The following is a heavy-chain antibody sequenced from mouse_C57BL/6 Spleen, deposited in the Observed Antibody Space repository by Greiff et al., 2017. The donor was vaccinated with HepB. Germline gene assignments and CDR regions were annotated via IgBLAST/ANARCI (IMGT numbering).Heavy chain of an antibody. D-gene: IGHD1-1*01. V-gene: IGHV1-39*01. CDR1: GYSFTDYN. CDR3: AREYYYGSSSLMDY. J-gene: IGHJ4*01. Sequence: LQESGPELVKPGASVKISCKASGYSFTDYNMNWVKQSNGKSLEWIGVINPNYGTTSYNQKFKGKATLTVDQSSSTAYMQLNSLTSEDSAVYYGAREYYYGSSSLMDYWGQGTSVTVSS. CDR2: INPNYGTT.